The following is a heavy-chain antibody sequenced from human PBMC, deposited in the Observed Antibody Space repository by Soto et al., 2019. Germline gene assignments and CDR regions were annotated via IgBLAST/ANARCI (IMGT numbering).Heavy chain of an antibody. CDR3: ARDQYSNYGDYYGMDV. CDR2: IWYDGSNK. V-gene: IGHV3-33*01. Sequence: QVQLVQSGAEVKKPGASVKVSCKASGYTFTGYYMHWVRQAPGQGLEWVAVIWYDGSNKYYADSVKGRFTISRDNSKNTLYLQMNSLRAEDTAVYYCARDQYSNYGDYYGMDVWGQGTTVTVSS. J-gene: IGHJ6*02. D-gene: IGHD4-4*01. CDR1: GYTFTGYY.